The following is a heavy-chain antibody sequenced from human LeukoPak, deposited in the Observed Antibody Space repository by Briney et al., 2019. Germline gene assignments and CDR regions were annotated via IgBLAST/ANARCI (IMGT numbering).Heavy chain of an antibody. CDR2: INWNGAWT. Sequence: GGSRRSSGAAPGFKFEDYGMSGVGKAPGKGLGWVCDINWNGAWTGYADSVKGRFTISRDNAKNSLYLQMNSLRAEDTALYYCAGYYYDSSRGFDLWGQGTLVTVSA. V-gene: IGHV3-20*04. J-gene: IGHJ5*02. CDR3: AGYYYDSSRGFDL. D-gene: IGHD3-22*01. CDR1: GFKFEDYG.